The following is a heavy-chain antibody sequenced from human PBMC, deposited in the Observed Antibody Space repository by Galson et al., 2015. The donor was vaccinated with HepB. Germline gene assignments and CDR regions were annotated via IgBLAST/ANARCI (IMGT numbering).Heavy chain of an antibody. CDR3: ASWRGDSGSYYRYWYFDL. D-gene: IGHD1-26*01. J-gene: IGHJ2*01. CDR1: GYTFTGYY. Sequence: SVKVSCKASGYTFTGYYMHWVRQAPGQGLEWMGWINPNSGGTNYAQKFQGRVTMTRDTSISTAYMELSRLRSDDTAVYYCASWRGDSGSYYRYWYFDLWGRGTLVTVSS. V-gene: IGHV1-2*02. CDR2: INPNSGGT.